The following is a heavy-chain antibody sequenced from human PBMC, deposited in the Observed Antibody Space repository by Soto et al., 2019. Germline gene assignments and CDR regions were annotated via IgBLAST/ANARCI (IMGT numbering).Heavy chain of an antibody. Sequence: SLRLPCAASGFTFSSLGMHRVSKAQGKGLEWVAVISYDGSNKYYADSVKGRFTISRDNSKNTQYLQMNSLRAEDTAVYYCAKDLAIAAAGPAFDPWGQGTLVTVSS. V-gene: IGHV3-30*18. J-gene: IGHJ5*02. CDR2: ISYDGSNK. D-gene: IGHD6-13*01. CDR1: GFTFSSLG. CDR3: AKDLAIAAAGPAFDP.